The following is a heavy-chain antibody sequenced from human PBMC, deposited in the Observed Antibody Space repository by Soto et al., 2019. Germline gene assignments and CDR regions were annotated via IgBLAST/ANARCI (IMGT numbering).Heavy chain of an antibody. CDR2: ISAYNGNT. CDR3: AREGTTLYYLDY. Sequence: ASVKVSCKASGYTFTSSVISWVRQAPGQGLEWMGWISAYNGNTNYAQKLQGRVTMTTDTSTTTAYMELRNLRSDDTAVYYCAREGTTLYYLDYWGQGTLVTVSS. J-gene: IGHJ4*02. D-gene: IGHD4-17*01. CDR1: GYTFTSSV. V-gene: IGHV1-18*01.